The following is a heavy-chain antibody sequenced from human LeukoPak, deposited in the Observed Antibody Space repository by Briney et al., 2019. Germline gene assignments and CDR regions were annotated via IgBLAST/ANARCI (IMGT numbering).Heavy chain of an antibody. D-gene: IGHD3-10*01. CDR3: ARWQTPAITMVRGVTPQGMDV. V-gene: IGHV1-69*04. CDR1: GGTFSSYA. Sequence: GASVKVSCKASGGTFSSYAISWVRQAPGLGLEWMGRIIPILGIANYAQKFQGRVTITADKSTSTAYMELSSLRSEDTAVYYCARWQTPAITMVRGVTPQGMDVWGQGTTVTVSS. J-gene: IGHJ6*02. CDR2: IIPILGIA.